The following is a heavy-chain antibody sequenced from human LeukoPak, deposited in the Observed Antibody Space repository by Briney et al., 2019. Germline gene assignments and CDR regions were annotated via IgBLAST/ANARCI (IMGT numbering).Heavy chain of an antibody. CDR3: ARRGYCSGGSCFPFDY. CDR2: IYYSGST. CDR1: GGSISSSNW. Sequence: ASGTLSLTRAVPGGSISSSNWWSWVRQPPGKGLEWIGEIYYSGSTNYNPSLKSRVTISVDRSKNQFSLRLSSVTAADTAVYYCARRGYCSGGSCFPFDYWGQGTLVTVSS. J-gene: IGHJ4*02. D-gene: IGHD2-15*01. V-gene: IGHV4-4*02.